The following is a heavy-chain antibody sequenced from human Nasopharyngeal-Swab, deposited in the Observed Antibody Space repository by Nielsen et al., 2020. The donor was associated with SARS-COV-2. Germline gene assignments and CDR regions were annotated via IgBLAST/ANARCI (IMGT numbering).Heavy chain of an antibody. Sequence: WGRQAPGQGLEWMGGIIPIFGTANYAQKFQGRVTITTDESTSTAYMELSSLRSEDTALYYCARDIYGDYVGYWGQGTLVTVSS. V-gene: IGHV1-69*05. J-gene: IGHJ4*02. D-gene: IGHD4-17*01. CDR2: IIPIFGTA. CDR3: ARDIYGDYVGY.